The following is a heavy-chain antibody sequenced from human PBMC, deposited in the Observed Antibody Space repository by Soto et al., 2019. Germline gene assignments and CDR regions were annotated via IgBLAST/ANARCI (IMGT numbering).Heavy chain of an antibody. J-gene: IGHJ6*03. CDR3: ARRGGPYYYYYMDV. D-gene: IGHD3-16*01. V-gene: IGHV4-39*01. CDR1: GGSISSSSYY. Sequence: SETLSLTCTVSGGSISSSSYYWGWIRQPPGKGLEWIGSIYYSGSTYYNPSLKSRVTISVDTSKNQFSLKLSSVTASDTAVYYCARRGGPYYYYYMDVWGKGTTVTVSS. CDR2: IYYSGST.